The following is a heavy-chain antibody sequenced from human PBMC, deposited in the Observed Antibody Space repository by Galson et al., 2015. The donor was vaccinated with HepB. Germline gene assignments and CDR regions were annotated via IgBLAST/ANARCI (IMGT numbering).Heavy chain of an antibody. CDR2: ISAYNGNT. J-gene: IGHJ6*02. CDR1: GYTFTSYG. Sequence: SVKVSCKASGYTFTSYGISWVRQAPGQGLEWMGWISAYNGNTNYAQKLQGRVTMTTDTSTSTAYMELRSLRSDDTAVYYCARERRLELSYYYGMDVWGQGTTVTVSS. V-gene: IGHV1-18*01. CDR3: ARERRLELSYYYGMDV. D-gene: IGHD1-7*01.